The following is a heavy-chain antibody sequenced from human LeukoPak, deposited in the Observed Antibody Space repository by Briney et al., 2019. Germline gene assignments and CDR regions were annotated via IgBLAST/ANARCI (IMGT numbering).Heavy chain of an antibody. V-gene: IGHV1-2*02. J-gene: IGHJ4*02. CDR2: INPNSGGT. CDR3: TKEGVEGY. Sequence: ASVKVSCKASGYTFTGYNMHWVRQAPGQGREWMGWINPNSGGTNYAQKFQGRVTMTRDTSINTAYMELGRLTSDDTAVYYCTKEGVEGYWGQGTLVTVSS. CDR1: GYTFTGYN.